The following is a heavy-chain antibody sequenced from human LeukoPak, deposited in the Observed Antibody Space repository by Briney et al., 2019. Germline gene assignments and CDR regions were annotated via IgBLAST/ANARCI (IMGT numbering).Heavy chain of an antibody. V-gene: IGHV4-31*03. CDR1: GGSISSGGYY. D-gene: IGHD3-16*01. J-gene: IGHJ4*02. Sequence: SETLSLTCTVSGGSISSGGYYWSWIRQHPGKGLEWIGYIYYSGSTYYNPSLKSRVTMSVDTSENQFSLKLSSVTAADTAVYYCATTVGSYFDYWSQGTLVTVSS. CDR2: IYYSGST. CDR3: ATTVGSYFDY.